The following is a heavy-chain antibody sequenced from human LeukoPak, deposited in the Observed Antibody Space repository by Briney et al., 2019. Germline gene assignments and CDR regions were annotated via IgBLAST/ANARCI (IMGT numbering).Heavy chain of an antibody. J-gene: IGHJ3*02. Sequence: SETLSLTCTVSGGSISSYYWGWIRQPPGKGLEWIGSIYYSGSTYYNPSLKSRVTISVDTSKNQFSLKLSSVTAADTAVYYCAREYSSSTVRDAFDIWGQGTMVTVSS. V-gene: IGHV4-39*07. CDR3: AREYSSSTVRDAFDI. CDR1: GGSISSYY. CDR2: IYYSGST. D-gene: IGHD6-13*01.